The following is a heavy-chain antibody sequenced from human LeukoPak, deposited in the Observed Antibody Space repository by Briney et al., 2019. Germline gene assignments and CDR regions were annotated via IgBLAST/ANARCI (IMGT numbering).Heavy chain of an antibody. V-gene: IGHV3-74*01. CDR3: ARGVNWNDPALFDY. D-gene: IGHD1-1*01. J-gene: IGHJ4*02. Sequence: GGSLRLSSAHSLFTSRSYWMHWVRPAPQKGLVCVSRIHSEGRSTHYADSVKGGFTISRDNAKNTGYLQMNSLRAEDTAVYYCARGVNWNDPALFDYWGQGTLVTVSS. CDR2: IHSEGRST. CDR1: LFTSRSYW.